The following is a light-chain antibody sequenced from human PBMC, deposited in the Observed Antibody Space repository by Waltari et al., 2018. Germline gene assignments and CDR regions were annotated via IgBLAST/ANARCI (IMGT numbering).Light chain of an antibody. V-gene: IGKV1-33*01. CDR1: KDIDNF. J-gene: IGKJ4*01. CDR3: QEYGNALT. CDR2: DAS. Sequence: DIQMTQSPSSLSASVGDRVTITCQASKDIDNFLNWYQQKPGEAPRLLIYDASNLETGVPSKFSGSGSGTDFSLTITSLQPEDIATYYCQEYGNALTFGGGTKVEIK.